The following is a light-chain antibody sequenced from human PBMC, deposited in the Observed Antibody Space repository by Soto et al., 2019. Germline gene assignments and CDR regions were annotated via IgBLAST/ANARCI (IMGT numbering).Light chain of an antibody. J-gene: IGKJ2*01. CDR1: QSASSY. CDR2: DAS. Sequence: EIVLTQSPATLSLSPGERATLSCRASQSASSYLAWFQQKPGQAPRLLIYDASNRATGIPARFSGSGSGTDFTLTISSLEPEDFAVYYSQQRSNWPQTFGQGTKLEIK. CDR3: QQRSNWPQT. V-gene: IGKV3-11*01.